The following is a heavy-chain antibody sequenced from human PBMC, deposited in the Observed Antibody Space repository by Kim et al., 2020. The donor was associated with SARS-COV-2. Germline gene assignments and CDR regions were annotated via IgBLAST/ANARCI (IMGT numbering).Heavy chain of an antibody. CDR3: ARDESTYYYDSSGYPDY. D-gene: IGHD3-22*01. CDR1: GFTFSSYG. V-gene: IGHV3-33*05. J-gene: IGHJ4*02. Sequence: GGSLRLSCAASGFTFSSYGMHWVRQAPGKGLEWVAVISYDGSNKYYADSVKGRFTISRDNSKNTLYLQMNSLRAEDTAVYYCARDESTYYYDSSGYPDYWGQGTLVTVSS. CDR2: ISYDGSNK.